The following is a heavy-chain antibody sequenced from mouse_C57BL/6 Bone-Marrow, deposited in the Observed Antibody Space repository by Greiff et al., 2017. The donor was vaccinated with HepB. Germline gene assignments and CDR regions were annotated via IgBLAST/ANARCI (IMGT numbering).Heavy chain of an antibody. CDR3: ARYHYYGSSSFAY. V-gene: IGHV1-81*01. CDR1: GYTFTSYG. CDR2: IYPRSGNT. J-gene: IGHJ3*01. Sequence: QVQLQQPGAELVKPGASVKLSCKASGYTFTSYGISWVKQRTGQGLEWIGEIYPRSGNTYYNEKFKGKATLTADKSSSTAYMELRSLTSEDSAVYFCARYHYYGSSSFAYWGQGTLVTVSA. D-gene: IGHD1-1*01.